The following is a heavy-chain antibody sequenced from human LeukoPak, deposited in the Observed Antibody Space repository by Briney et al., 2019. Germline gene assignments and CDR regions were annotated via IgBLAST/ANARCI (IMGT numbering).Heavy chain of an antibody. CDR1: GFTFSSYG. CDR2: ISSDGNDK. V-gene: IGHV3-30*03. J-gene: IGHJ4*02. Sequence: PGGSLRLSCAASGFTFSSYGMPWVRQAPGKGLEWVALISSDGNDKLYGDSVKGRFTISRDDSKSTLYLQMNSLRAEDTAVYYCTTKVIRGNSGDDYDDWGQGTLVTVSS. D-gene: IGHD5-12*01. CDR3: TTKVIRGNSGDDYDD.